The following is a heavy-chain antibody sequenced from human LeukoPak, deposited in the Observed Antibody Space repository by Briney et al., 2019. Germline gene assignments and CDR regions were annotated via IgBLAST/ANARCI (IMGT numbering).Heavy chain of an antibody. CDR3: GKDRNVYCSGGSCYTL. D-gene: IGHD2-15*01. V-gene: IGHV3-23*01. J-gene: IGHJ4*02. CDR1: GFTFSSFP. CDR2: ISGSGDST. Sequence: PGGSLRLSCATSGFTFSSFPMSWVRQAPGKGLEWVSSISGSGDSTYYADSVKGRFTISRDNSKNTLYLEMNSLRAEDTAVYYCGKDRNVYCSGGSCYTLWGQGTLVTVSS.